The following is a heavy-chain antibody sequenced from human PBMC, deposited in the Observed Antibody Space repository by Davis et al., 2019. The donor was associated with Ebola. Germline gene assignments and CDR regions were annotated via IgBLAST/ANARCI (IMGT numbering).Heavy chain of an antibody. D-gene: IGHD6-19*01. V-gene: IGHV1-18*01. CDR3: ARDLVSGWYICDS. CDR2: INTHNGNT. Sequence: ASVTVSCKASVYTLTSYGISWVRQAPGQGLEWVGWINTHNGNTNLAQKLHDRVTLTTDTSTSTAYMEMRSLRSDDTAVYYCARDLVSGWYICDSWGQGTLVSVSS. CDR1: VYTLTSYG. J-gene: IGHJ4*02.